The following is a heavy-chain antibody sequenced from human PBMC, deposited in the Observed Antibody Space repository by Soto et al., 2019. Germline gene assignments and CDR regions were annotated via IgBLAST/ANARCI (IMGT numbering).Heavy chain of an antibody. Sequence: PSETLPLTCTVSGGSISSYRWSWIRQPAGKGLEWIGRLNTYGNTHYNPSLKSRVTVSVDTSRNQFFLTLRSVTAADSAVYHCGRESGETWDYEASWGQGTPVTVSS. CDR1: GGSISSYR. CDR3: GRESGETWDYEAS. D-gene: IGHD1-7*01. J-gene: IGHJ5*02. CDR2: LNTYGNT. V-gene: IGHV4-4*07.